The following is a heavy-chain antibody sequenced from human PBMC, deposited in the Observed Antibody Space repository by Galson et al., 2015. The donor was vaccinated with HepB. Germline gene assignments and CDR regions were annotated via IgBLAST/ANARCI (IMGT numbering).Heavy chain of an antibody. J-gene: IGHJ6*02. Sequence: SVKVSCKASGGTFSSYAISWVRQAPGQGLEWMGWINPNSGGTNYAQKFQGRVTMTRDTSISTAYMELSRLRSDDTAVYYCAGRYWSSTSCYKPHYYYYGMDVWGQGTTVTVSS. CDR3: AGRYWSSTSCYKPHYYYYGMDV. V-gene: IGHV1-2*02. CDR2: INPNSGGT. CDR1: GGTFSSYA. D-gene: IGHD2-2*02.